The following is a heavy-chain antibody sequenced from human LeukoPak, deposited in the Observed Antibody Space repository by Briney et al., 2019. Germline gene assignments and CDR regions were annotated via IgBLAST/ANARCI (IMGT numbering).Heavy chain of an antibody. D-gene: IGHD6-19*01. J-gene: IGHJ5*02. V-gene: IGHV3-23*01. CDR3: GKDGGQYSSGPEFDP. Sequence: QPGGSLILSCASSGIVFSNTAMNWARQSPGRGLEGVSAISGGGERTFYADSVKGRFTISRDNSKNMVYLQMNSLRADDTAIYYCGKDGGQYSSGPEFDPRGQGALVTVSS. CDR2: ISGGGERT. CDR1: GIVFSNTA.